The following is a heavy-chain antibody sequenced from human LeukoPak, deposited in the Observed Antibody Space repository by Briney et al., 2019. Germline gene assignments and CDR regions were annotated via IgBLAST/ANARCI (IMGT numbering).Heavy chain of an antibody. CDR2: INAGNGNT. J-gene: IGHJ4*02. V-gene: IGHV1-3*01. CDR3: ARAFETVANGDY. CDR1: GYTFTSYA. D-gene: IGHD3-9*01. Sequence: ASVKVSCKASGYTFTSYAMHWVRQAPGQRLEWMGWINAGNGNTKYSQKFQGRGTITRDTSASTAYMELSSLRSEDTAVYYCARAFETVANGDYWGQGTLVTVSS.